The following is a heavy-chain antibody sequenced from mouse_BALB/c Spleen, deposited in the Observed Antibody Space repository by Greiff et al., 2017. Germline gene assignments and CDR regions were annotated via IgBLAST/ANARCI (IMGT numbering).Heavy chain of an antibody. J-gene: IGHJ3*01. CDR3: ASPYGYDGSWFAY. CDR1: GFTFSDYG. D-gene: IGHD2-2*01. CDR2: ISNLAYSI. Sequence: DVQLVESGGGLVQPGGSRKISCAASGFTFSDYGMAWVRQAPGKGPEWVAFISNLAYSIYYADTVTGRFTISRENAKNTLYLEMSSLRSEDTAMYYCASPYGYDGSWFAYWGQGTLVTVSA. V-gene: IGHV5-15*02.